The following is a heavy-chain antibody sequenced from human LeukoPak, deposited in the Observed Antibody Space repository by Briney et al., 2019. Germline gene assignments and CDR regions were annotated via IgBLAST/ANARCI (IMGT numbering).Heavy chain of an antibody. V-gene: IGHV3-11*04. CDR3: AKEHIVGGDPPSY. D-gene: IGHD2-21*02. CDR2: ISSSGSTI. CDR1: GFTFSDYY. J-gene: IGHJ4*02. Sequence: GGSLRLSCAASGFTFSDYYMSWIRQAPGKGLEWVSYISSSGSTIYYADPVKGRFTISRDNAKNSLYLQMNSLRAEDTAVYYCAKEHIVGGDPPSYWGQGTLVTVSS.